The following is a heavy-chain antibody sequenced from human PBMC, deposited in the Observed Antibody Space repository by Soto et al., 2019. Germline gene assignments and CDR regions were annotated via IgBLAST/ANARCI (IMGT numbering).Heavy chain of an antibody. CDR3: ASTFDYYGMDV. CDR2: IYHAGSV. V-gene: IGHV4-38-2*01. Sequence: SETLSLTCAVSGYSIASGYYWAWIRQPPGKGLEWIGSIYHAGSVYYNPSLNSRVAMSLDTSDNHFSLKLTSVTAADTAVYYCASTFDYYGMDVWGQGTTVTVSS. J-gene: IGHJ6*02. CDR1: GYSIASGYY.